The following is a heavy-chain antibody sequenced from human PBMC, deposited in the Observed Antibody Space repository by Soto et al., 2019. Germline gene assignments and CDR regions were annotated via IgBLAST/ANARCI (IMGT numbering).Heavy chain of an antibody. D-gene: IGHD3-10*01. CDR3: TRDGDYPVSGTYGYFDF. V-gene: IGHV3-49*04. CDR2: IRSKTYGGTT. CDR1: GFSFGDNV. J-gene: IGHJ4*02. Sequence: GGSLRLSCTASGFSFGDNVMSWVRQAPGKGLEWVGFIRSKTYGGTTEYATSVKGRFTISRDDSKSIAYLQMNSLKTDDTAVYYCTRDGDYPVSGTYGYFDFWGQGTLVTVSS.